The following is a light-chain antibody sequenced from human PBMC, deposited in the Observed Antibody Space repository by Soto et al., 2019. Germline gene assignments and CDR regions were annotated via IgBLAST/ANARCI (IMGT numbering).Light chain of an antibody. J-gene: IGKJ1*01. Sequence: EVVLTQSPGTLSLSPGERATLSCRASQSVNNNYLAWYQQKPGLAPRLLIYGASSRATGIPDRFSGSGSGTEFTLTIRLEPEDFAVYYCHQYGSSPWTFGQGTKVEIK. V-gene: IGKV3-20*01. CDR2: GAS. CDR1: QSVNNNY. CDR3: HQYGSSPWT.